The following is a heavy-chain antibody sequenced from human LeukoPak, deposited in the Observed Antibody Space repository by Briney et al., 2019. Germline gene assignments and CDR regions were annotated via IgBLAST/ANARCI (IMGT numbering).Heavy chain of an antibody. CDR2: ISSSSSTI. V-gene: IGHV3-48*01. J-gene: IGHJ4*02. D-gene: IGHD2-2*01. CDR3: ARVRSPPIVVVPAAIIDY. Sequence: PGGSLRLSCAASGFTFSSYSMNWVRQAPGKGLEWVSYISSSSSTIYYADSVKGRFTISRDNAKNSLYLQMNSLRAEDTAVYYCARVRSPPIVVVPAAIIDYWGQGTLVTVSS. CDR1: GFTFSSYS.